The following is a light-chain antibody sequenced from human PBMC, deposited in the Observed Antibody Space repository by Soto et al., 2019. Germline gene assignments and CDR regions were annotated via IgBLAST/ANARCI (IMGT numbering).Light chain of an antibody. CDR2: EDN. V-gene: IGLV6-57*01. CDR1: SGSIASNY. Sequence: NFMLTQPHSVSESXXXTVTXXXXXSSGSIASNYVQWYQQRPGSSPTTVIYEDNQRPSGVPDRFSGSIDSSSNSASLTISGLKTEDEADYYCQSYDSSNHVVFGGGTKLTVL. CDR3: QSYDSSNHVV. J-gene: IGLJ2*01.